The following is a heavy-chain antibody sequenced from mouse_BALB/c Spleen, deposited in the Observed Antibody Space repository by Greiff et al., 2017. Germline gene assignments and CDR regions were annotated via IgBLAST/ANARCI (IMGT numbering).Heavy chain of an antibody. CDR3: ARDYYYVNYDMDY. J-gene: IGHJ4*01. D-gene: IGHD1-1*01. Sequence: EVQRVESGGDLVKPGGSLKLSCAASGFTFSSYGMSWVRQTPDKRLEWVATISSGGSYTYYPDSVKGRFTISRDNAKNTLYLQMSSLKSEDTAMYYCARDYYYVNYDMDYWGQGTSVTVSS. CDR1: GFTFSSYG. CDR2: ISSGGSYT. V-gene: IGHV5-6*01.